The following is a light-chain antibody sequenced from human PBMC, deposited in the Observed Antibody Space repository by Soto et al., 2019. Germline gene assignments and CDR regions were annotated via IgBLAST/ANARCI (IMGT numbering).Light chain of an antibody. Sequence: DIQMTQSPSTLSASVGDRVTITCRASQSISSWVAWYQQRPRKAPKLLIYKASILESGVPSRFSGSGSGTEFTLTIRSLQPDDSATYFCQQYNSLWTFGQGTKVEIK. CDR3: QQYNSLWT. V-gene: IGKV1-5*03. J-gene: IGKJ1*01. CDR2: KAS. CDR1: QSISSW.